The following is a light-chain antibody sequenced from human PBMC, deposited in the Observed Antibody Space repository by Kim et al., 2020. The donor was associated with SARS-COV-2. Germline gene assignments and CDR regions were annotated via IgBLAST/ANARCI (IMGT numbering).Light chain of an antibody. CDR2: RND. Sequence: GQWVTTSCSGSISNMGGNVVNWYQQLPGTAPKLLMYRNDYRPSGIPDRFSGSKSGTSASLTISGLQSEDEADYYCAAWDDSLKGSVFGGGTQLTVL. V-gene: IGLV1-44*01. J-gene: IGLJ3*02. CDR3: AAWDDSLKGSV. CDR1: ISNMGGNV.